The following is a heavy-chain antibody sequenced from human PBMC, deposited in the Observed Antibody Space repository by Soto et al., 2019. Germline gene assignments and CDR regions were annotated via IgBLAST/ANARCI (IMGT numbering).Heavy chain of an antibody. V-gene: IGHV5-51*01. J-gene: IGHJ4*02. CDR3: APYYNYWKI. D-gene: IGHD3-3*01. CDR2: IYPGSSEI. Sequence: EVQLVQSGAEVKKPGESLRISCKASGYNFARSSIGWVRQMPGKGLEWVAIIYPGSSEITYSPSFQGRVIISADMSISTAYLQWSSLQASDTAIYYCAPYYNYWKIWGQGTLVTVSS. CDR1: GYNFARSS.